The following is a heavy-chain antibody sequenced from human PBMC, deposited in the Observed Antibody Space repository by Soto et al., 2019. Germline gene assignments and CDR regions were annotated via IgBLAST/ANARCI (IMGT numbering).Heavy chain of an antibody. CDR3: ARDTPPTDY. J-gene: IGHJ4*02. Sequence: QVQLVQSGAEVKKPGASVKVSCKTSGYTFTSYHISWVRQAPGQGLEWMGWISAYNTNTNYAQKFQGRGTMTTDTVTSTADMELRSLRSDDTAVYYCARDTPPTDYWGQGTLVTVSS. V-gene: IGHV1-18*01. CDR1: GYTFTSYH. CDR2: ISAYNTNT.